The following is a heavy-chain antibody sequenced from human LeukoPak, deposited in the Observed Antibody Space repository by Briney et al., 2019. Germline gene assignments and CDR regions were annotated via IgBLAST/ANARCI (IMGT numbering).Heavy chain of an antibody. J-gene: IGHJ4*02. CDR3: ARGGALTSFDS. CDR1: GFAFSSYG. D-gene: IGHD1-26*01. CDR2: ISAYNGNT. V-gene: IGHV1-18*01. Sequence: GSVRVSCKASGFAFSSYGVSWVRQAPGQGVEWMGWISAYNGNTNYAQQFQRRVTMTTGTSTTTVYMDLRSLSSDDTAVYFCARGGALTSFDSWGQGTLITVSS.